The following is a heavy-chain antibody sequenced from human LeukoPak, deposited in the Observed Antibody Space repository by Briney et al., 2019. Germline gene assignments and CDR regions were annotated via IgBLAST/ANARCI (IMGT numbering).Heavy chain of an antibody. CDR3: ARRGGPSPAHSPGNAFDI. J-gene: IGHJ3*02. CDR1: GYSFTSYW. D-gene: IGHD3-10*01. Sequence: GESLKISCKGSGYSFTSYWIGWVRQMPGKGLEWMGIIYPGDSDTRYSPSFQGQVTISADKSISTAYLQWSSLKASDTAMYYCARRGGPSPAHSPGNAFDIWGQGTMVTVSS. CDR2: IYPGDSDT. V-gene: IGHV5-51*01.